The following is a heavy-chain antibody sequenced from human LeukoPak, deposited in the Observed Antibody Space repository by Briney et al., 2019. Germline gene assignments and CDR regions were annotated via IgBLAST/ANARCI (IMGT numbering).Heavy chain of an antibody. CDR3: ARDCGRSTCYWFDR. Sequence: GASVKVSCKASGYTFSTYGVSWVRQAPGQGLEWMGWISAYNHNTNYAQKFQGRVTMTTDTSTSTAYMELRSLRSDDTAFYYCARDCGRSTCYWFDRWGQGTLVTVSS. V-gene: IGHV1-18*01. D-gene: IGHD2-2*01. CDR2: ISAYNHNT. CDR1: GYTFSTYG. J-gene: IGHJ5*02.